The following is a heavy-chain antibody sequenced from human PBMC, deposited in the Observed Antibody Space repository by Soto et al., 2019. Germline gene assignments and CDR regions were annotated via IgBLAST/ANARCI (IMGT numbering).Heavy chain of an antibody. J-gene: IGHJ4*02. CDR2: SSAHNGNT. D-gene: IGHD1-1*01. CDR1: GYGFTTYG. CDR3: ARGRYGDY. Sequence: QVHLVQSGAEVKKPGGSVKVACKGSGYGFTTYGITWVRQAPGQGLEWMAWSSAHNGNTNYAQKLQGRVTVTRDTSTSTAYMELRSLRSDDTVVYYCARGRYGDYWGQGALVTVSS. V-gene: IGHV1-18*01.